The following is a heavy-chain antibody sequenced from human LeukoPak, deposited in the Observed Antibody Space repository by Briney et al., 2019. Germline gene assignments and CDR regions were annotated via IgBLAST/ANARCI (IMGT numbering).Heavy chain of an antibody. V-gene: IGHV1-18*04. Sequence: ASVKVSCKASGYTFTGYYMHWVRQAPGQGLEWMGWISAYNGNTNYAQKLQGRVTMTTDTSTSTAYMELRSLRSDDTAVYYCARWWSYCGGDCYFVSDYWGQGTLVTVPS. CDR1: GYTFTGYY. CDR3: ARWWSYCGGDCYFVSDY. CDR2: ISAYNGNT. D-gene: IGHD2-21*02. J-gene: IGHJ4*02.